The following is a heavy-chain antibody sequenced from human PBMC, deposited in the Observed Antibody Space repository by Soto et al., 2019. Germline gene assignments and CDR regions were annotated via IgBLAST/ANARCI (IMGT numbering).Heavy chain of an antibody. D-gene: IGHD3-9*01. V-gene: IGHV4-38-2*01. CDR3: ARALGYFDWLFPRGWFDP. J-gene: IGHJ5*02. CDR2: IYHSGST. CDR1: GYSISSGYY. Sequence: PSETLSLTCAVSGYSISSGYYWGWIRQPPGKGLEWIGSIYHSGSTYYNPSLKSRVTISVDTSKNRFSLKLSSVTAADTAVYYCARALGYFDWLFPRGWFDPWGQGTLVTVSS.